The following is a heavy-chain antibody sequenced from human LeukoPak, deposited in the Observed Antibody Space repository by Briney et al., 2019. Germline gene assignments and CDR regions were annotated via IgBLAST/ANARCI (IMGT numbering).Heavy chain of an antibody. CDR1: GGSISNYW. Sequence: SETLSLTCTVSGGSISNYWWSWIRQPPGKGLEWIGYVFDSGGTNYNPSLKSRVTISVDTSKKQFSLKLSSVTAADTAVYYCARGYSSSWNYFDYWGQGPWSPSPQ. D-gene: IGHD6-13*01. CDR2: VFDSGGT. V-gene: IGHV4-59*01. CDR3: ARGYSSSWNYFDY. J-gene: IGHJ4*02.